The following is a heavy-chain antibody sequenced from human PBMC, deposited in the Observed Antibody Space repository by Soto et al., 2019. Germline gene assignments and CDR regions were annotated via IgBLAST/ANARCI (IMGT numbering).Heavy chain of an antibody. CDR2: ISSSSSYT. CDR3: ARVAAYSLILRESYYFDY. Sequence: QVQLVESGGGLVKPGESLRLSCAASGFTFSDYYMSWIREAPGKGLEWVSYISSSSSYTNYADSVKGRFTISRDNAKNSLYLQMHSLRAEHTAVYYCARVAAYSLILRESYYFDYWGQGPLVTVSS. V-gene: IGHV3-11*06. D-gene: IGHD3-16*01. J-gene: IGHJ4*02. CDR1: GFTFSDYY.